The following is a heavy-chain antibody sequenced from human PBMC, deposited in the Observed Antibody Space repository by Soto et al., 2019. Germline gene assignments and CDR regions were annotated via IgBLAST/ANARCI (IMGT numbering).Heavy chain of an antibody. D-gene: IGHD3-10*01. CDR1: GFTFSSYS. J-gene: IGHJ6*02. V-gene: IGHV3-48*02. CDR2: ISSSSSTI. Sequence: GGSLRLSCAASGFTFSSYSMNWVRQAPGKGLEWVSYISSSSSTIYYADSVKGRLTISRANAKNSLYLQMNSLRDEDTAGYYCARALWVNVNLWFGELSNTGETYGMDVWGQGTTVTVSS. CDR3: ARALWVNVNLWFGELSNTGETYGMDV.